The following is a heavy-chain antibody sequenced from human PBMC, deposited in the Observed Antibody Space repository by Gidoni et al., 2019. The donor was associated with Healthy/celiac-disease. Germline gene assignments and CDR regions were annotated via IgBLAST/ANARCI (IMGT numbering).Heavy chain of an antibody. V-gene: IGHV3-7*04. CDR3: ARITPGDYFDY. CDR1: GFTFSSYW. D-gene: IGHD1-20*01. CDR2: IKQDGSEK. Sequence: EVQLVESGGGLVQPGGSLRLSCAASGFTFSSYWMSWVRQAPGKGLEWVANIKQDGSEKYYVDSVKGRFTISRDNAKNALYLQMNSLRAEDTAVYYCARITPGDYFDYWGQGTLVTVSS. J-gene: IGHJ4*02.